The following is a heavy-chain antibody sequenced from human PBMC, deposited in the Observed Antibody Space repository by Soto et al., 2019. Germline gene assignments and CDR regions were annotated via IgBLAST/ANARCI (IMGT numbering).Heavy chain of an antibody. CDR1: GFTFSSSA. V-gene: IGHV1-58*01. J-gene: IGHJ6*02. CDR3: AGRYCSGGSCYKYYGMDV. CDR2: IVVGSGKT. D-gene: IGHD2-15*01. Sequence: SVKVSCKASGFTFSSSAVQWVRQARGQRLEWIGWIVVGSGKTNYAQKFQERVTITRDMSTSTAYMELSSLRSEDTAVYYCAGRYCSGGSCYKYYGMDVWGQGNTVTVSS.